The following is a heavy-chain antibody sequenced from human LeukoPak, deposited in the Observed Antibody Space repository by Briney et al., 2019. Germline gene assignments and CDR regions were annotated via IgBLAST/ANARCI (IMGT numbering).Heavy chain of an antibody. CDR1: GYPFVANY. Sequence: ASVKVSCKASGYPFVANYIHWVRQAPGQGLEWMGWINPNSGDTNYAQKFQGRVTMTRGTSISTAYMELSSLRDGDTADYYCARGLETIVVPPDYWGQGTLVTVSS. CDR2: INPNSGDT. J-gene: IGHJ4*02. V-gene: IGHV1-2*02. D-gene: IGHD3-22*01. CDR3: ARGLETIVVPPDY.